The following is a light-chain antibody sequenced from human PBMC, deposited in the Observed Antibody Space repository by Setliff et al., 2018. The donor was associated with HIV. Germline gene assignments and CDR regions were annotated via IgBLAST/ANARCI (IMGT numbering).Light chain of an antibody. CDR2: GNS. CDR1: SSNIGAGYD. CDR3: QSYDSSLSVLYV. V-gene: IGLV1-40*01. Sequence: VLTQPPSVPGAPGQRVTISCTGSSSNIGAGYDVHWYQQLPGTAPKLLIYGNSNRPSGVPDRFSGSKSGTSASLAITGLQAEDEADYYCQSYDSSLSVLYVFGTGTKVTVL. J-gene: IGLJ1*01.